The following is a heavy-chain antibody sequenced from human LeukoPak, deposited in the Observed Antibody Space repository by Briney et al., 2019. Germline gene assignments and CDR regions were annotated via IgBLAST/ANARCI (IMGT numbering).Heavy chain of an antibody. CDR1: GFTFSSYA. Sequence: TGGSLRLSCAASGFTFSSYAMSWVRQAPGKGLEWVSAISGSGGSTYYADSVKGRFTISRDNSKNTLYLQMNSLRAEDTAVYYCAKDLGDCSSTSCYIRVAFDIWGQGTMVTVSS. V-gene: IGHV3-23*01. D-gene: IGHD2-2*02. J-gene: IGHJ3*02. CDR2: ISGSGGST. CDR3: AKDLGDCSSTSCYIRVAFDI.